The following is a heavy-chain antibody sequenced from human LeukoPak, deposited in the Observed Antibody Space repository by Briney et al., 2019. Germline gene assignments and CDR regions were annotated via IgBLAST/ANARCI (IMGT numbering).Heavy chain of an antibody. CDR1: GGSFSGYY. V-gene: IGHV4-34*01. Sequence: SETLSLTCAVSGGSFSGYYWSWIRQPPGKGLEWIGEINHSGSTNYNPSLKSRVTISVDTSKNQFSLKLSSVTAVDSAVYYCAGGLLQTIQRIAASCSGWFDPWGQGTLVTVSS. CDR2: INHSGST. CDR3: AGGLLQTIQRIAASCSGWFDP. D-gene: IGHD3-10*02. J-gene: IGHJ5*02.